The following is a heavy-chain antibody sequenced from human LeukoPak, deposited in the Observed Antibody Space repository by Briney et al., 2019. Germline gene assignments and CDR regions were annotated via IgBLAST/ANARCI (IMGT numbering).Heavy chain of an antibody. J-gene: IGHJ6*04. V-gene: IGHV1-18*01. CDR3: ARGILWFGDDV. Sequence: ASVKVSCKASGYTFTSYGISWVRQAPGQGLEWMGWISAYNGNTNYAQKFQGRVTMTRNTSISTAYMELSSLRSEDTAVYYCARGILWFGDDVWGKGTTVTISS. CDR2: ISAYNGNT. CDR1: GYTFTSYG. D-gene: IGHD3-10*01.